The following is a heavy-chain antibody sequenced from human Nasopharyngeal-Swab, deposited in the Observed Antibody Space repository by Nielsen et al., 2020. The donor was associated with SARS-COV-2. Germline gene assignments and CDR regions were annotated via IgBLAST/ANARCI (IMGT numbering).Heavy chain of an antibody. D-gene: IGHD2-15*01. V-gene: IGHV3-48*02. J-gene: IGHJ6*02. CDR3: ARDSRVAYSMDV. CDR2: ISGGSRAI. Sequence: VRQMPGKGLEWVSYISGGSRAIYYADSVKGRFTISGDNGKNSLYPQMSSLRDEDTAVYYCARDSRVAYSMDVWGQGTTVTVSS.